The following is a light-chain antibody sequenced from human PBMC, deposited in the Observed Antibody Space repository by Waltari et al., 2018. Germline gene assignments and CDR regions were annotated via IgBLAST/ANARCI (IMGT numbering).Light chain of an antibody. CDR2: AAS. CDR1: QSVSRY. J-gene: IGKJ2*01. V-gene: IGKV1-39*01. Sequence: DIQMTQSPSSLSASVGDRVTMTCRASQSVSRYLSWYQQKPGQAPKLLIFAASVLESEVPSRFSGSGSGTDFTLTINGLQPEDFATYYCQQSSSTLMYTFGQVTKVEI. CDR3: QQSSSTLMYT.